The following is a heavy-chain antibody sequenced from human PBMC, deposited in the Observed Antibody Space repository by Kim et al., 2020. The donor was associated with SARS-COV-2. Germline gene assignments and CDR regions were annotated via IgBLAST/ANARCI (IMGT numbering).Heavy chain of an antibody. V-gene: IGHV4-59*01. CDR3: ARGETYYYYGMVV. J-gene: IGHJ6*02. CDR2: IYYSGST. CDR1: GGSISSYY. Sequence: SETLSLTCTVSGGSISSYYWSWIRQPPGKGLEWIGYIYYSGSTNYNPSLKSRVTISVDTSKNQFSLKLSSVTAADTAGYYCARGETYYYYGMVVWGQGTT.